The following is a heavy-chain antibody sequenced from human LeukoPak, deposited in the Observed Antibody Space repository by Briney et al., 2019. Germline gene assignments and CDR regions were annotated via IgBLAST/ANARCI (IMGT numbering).Heavy chain of an antibody. D-gene: IGHD3-10*02. Sequence: GGSLRLSCAAAGFTFSSYEMNWFRQAPGKGLEGVSYISSSGSTIYYADSVKGRFTISRDNAKNSLYLQMNSLRAADTAVYYCAELGITMIGGVWGKGTTVTISS. J-gene: IGHJ6*04. CDR3: AELGITMIGGV. CDR2: ISSSGSTI. CDR1: GFTFSSYE. V-gene: IGHV3-48*03.